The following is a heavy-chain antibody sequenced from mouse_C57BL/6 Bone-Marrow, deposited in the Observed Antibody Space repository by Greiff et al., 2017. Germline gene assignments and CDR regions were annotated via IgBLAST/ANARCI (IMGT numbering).Heavy chain of an antibody. J-gene: IGHJ3*01. V-gene: IGHV1-59*01. CDR1: GYTFTSYW. Sequence: QVQLQQPGAELVRPGTSVKLSCKASGYTFTSYWMHWVKQRPGQGLEWIGVIDPSDSYTNYNQKFKGKATLTVDTSSSTAYMQLSSLTSEDSAVYYCASASGTWFADWGQGTLVTVSA. CDR2: IDPSDSYT. CDR3: ASASGTWFAD. D-gene: IGHD6-1*01.